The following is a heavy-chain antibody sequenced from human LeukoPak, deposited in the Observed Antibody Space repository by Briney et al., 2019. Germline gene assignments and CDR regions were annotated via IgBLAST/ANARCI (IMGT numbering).Heavy chain of an antibody. D-gene: IGHD6-19*01. J-gene: IGHJ4*02. CDR2: ITTKPDNYAT. CDR3: TTYRSGHY. CDR1: GFTFSGSD. Sequence: GESLKISCAASGFTFSGSDIHWVRQASGKGLEWVGRITTKPDNYATAYAASVKGRFTISRDDSESTAYLQMNSLKTEDTAVYYCTTYRSGHYWGQGTLVTVSS. V-gene: IGHV3-73*01.